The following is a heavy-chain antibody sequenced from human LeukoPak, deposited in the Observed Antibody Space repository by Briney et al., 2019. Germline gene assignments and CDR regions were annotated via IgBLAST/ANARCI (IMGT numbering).Heavy chain of an antibody. V-gene: IGHV3-21*04. J-gene: IGHJ4*02. D-gene: IGHD1/OR15-1a*01. CDR3: SKEAGVAGATWNIDS. CDR2: IISTSTYI. CDR1: GFTFSSYS. Sequence: GGSLTLSCAASGFTFSSYSMNRVRQAPGKGLEWVSSIISTSTYIYYADSVKGRFTVSRDNSKNTLYLQMSSLRAEDTAVYYCSKEAGVAGATWNIDSWGQGTLVTVSS.